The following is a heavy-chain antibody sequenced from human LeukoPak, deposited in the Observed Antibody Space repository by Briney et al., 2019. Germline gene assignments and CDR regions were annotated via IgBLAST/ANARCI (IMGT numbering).Heavy chain of an antibody. Sequence: SETLSLTCTVCGGSISNYYWSWIRRTAGKGLEWIGRVYTSGSTSYNPSLKSRLTISVDTSKDEVSLKLSSVTAADTAVYYCARSFFVVSPASPYDAFELWGQGTMVTVSS. CDR1: GGSISNYY. J-gene: IGHJ3*01. CDR3: ARSFFVVSPASPYDAFEL. V-gene: IGHV4-4*07. CDR2: VYTSGST. D-gene: IGHD2-21*01.